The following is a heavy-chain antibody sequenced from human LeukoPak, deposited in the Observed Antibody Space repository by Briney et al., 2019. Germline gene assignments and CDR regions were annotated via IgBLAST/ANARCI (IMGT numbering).Heavy chain of an antibody. CDR1: GFTFSSYG. D-gene: IGHD3-22*01. CDR3: ARAYYYDSSGDYYFDY. J-gene: IGHJ4*02. CDR2: ISSNGGST. Sequence: GGSLRLSCAACGFTFSSYGMHWVRQAPGKGLEYVSAISSNGGSTYYANSVKGRFTISRDNSKNTLYLQMGSLRAEDMAVYYCARAYYYDSSGDYYFDYWGQGTLVTVSS. V-gene: IGHV3-64*01.